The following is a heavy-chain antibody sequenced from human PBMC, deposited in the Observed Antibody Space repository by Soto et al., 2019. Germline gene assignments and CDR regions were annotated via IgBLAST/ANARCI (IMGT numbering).Heavy chain of an antibody. CDR3: ARDRLAAAGRNWFDP. J-gene: IGHJ5*02. CDR1: GGTFSSYA. D-gene: IGHD6-13*01. V-gene: IGHV1-69*06. CDR2: IIPIFGTT. Sequence: QVQLVQSGAEVKKPGSSVKVSCKASGGTFSSYAISWVRQAPGQGLEWMGGIIPIFGTTNYAQKFQGRVTITADKSTSTAYMELSSLRSEDTAVYYCARDRLAAAGRNWFDPWGQGTLVTVSS.